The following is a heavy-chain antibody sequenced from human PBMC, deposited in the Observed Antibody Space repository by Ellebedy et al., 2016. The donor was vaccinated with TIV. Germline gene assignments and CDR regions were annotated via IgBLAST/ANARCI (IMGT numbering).Heavy chain of an antibody. CDR1: GYSFTSYG. Sequence: AASVKISCKASGYSFTSYGFSWVRQAPGQGLEWMGWINAGNNNTRHSQKFQGRVTITRDTSASTAYMEISSLRSEDTAVYYCARWSSSYSSGVKGAGFDPWGQGTLVTVSS. CDR2: INAGNNNT. CDR3: ARWSSSYSSGVKGAGFDP. V-gene: IGHV1-3*01. D-gene: IGHD3-22*01. J-gene: IGHJ5*02.